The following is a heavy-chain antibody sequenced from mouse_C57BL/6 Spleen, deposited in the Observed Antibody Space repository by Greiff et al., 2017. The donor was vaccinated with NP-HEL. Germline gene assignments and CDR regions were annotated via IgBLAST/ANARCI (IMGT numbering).Heavy chain of an antibody. CDR1: GYTFTSYW. J-gene: IGHJ1*03. D-gene: IGHD2-12*01. CDR2: IDPSDSYT. V-gene: IGHV1-69*01. Sequence: QVQLQQPGAELVMPGASVKLSCKASGYTFTSYWMHWVKQRPGQGLEWIGEIDPSDSYTNYNQKFKGKSTLTVDKSSSTAYMQLSSLTSEDSAVYYCARWGLTRYFDVWGTGATVTVSS. CDR3: ARWGLTRYFDV.